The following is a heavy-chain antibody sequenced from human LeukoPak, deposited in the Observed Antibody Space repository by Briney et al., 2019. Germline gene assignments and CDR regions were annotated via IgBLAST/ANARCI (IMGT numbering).Heavy chain of an antibody. CDR3: ASEIKVGATPYYYYYGMDV. Sequence: PGGSLRLSCAASGFTVSSNYMSWVRQAPGKGLEWGTVIYSGASTYYADSVNGRFTNSKDNSKNTLYLQMNSLKTEDTAVYYCASEIKVGATPYYYYYGMDVWGQGTPVTVSS. CDR1: GFTVSSNY. CDR2: IYSGAST. D-gene: IGHD1-26*01. J-gene: IGHJ6*02. V-gene: IGHV3-66*02.